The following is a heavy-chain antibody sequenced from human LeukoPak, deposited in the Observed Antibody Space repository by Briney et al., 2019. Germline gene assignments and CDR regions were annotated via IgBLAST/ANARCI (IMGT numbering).Heavy chain of an antibody. CDR2: VYFSGNT. CDR1: GGSMSNYY. D-gene: IGHD1-26*01. Sequence: PSETLSLTCTVSGGSMSNYYWSWIRQPAGRGLKWIGRVYFSGNTNYNPSLMGRVTMSVDTSKNQFSLNLTSVTAADTAVYYCARVGSDGSYFDYWGQGPLVTVSS. J-gene: IGHJ4*02. V-gene: IGHV4-4*07. CDR3: ARVGSDGSYFDY.